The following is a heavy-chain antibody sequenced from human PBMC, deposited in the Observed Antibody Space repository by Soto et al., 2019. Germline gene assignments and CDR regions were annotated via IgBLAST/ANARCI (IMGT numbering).Heavy chain of an antibody. CDR1: GFIFSSFA. Sequence: PGGSLRLSCAASGFIFSSFAMSWVRQAPGKGLEWVSTISNNGGSTYSADSVKGRFTISRDNSKNSLYLQMNSLRAEDTAVYYCARDGVRGTKPYYYYYYGMDVWGQGTTVTVSS. CDR2: ISNNGGST. J-gene: IGHJ6*02. CDR3: ARDGVRGTKPYYYYYYGMDV. D-gene: IGHD3-10*01. V-gene: IGHV3-23*01.